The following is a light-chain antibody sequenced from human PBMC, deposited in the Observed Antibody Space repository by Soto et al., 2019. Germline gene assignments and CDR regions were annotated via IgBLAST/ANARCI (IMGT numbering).Light chain of an antibody. Sequence: EIVMTQSPATLSVSPGERATLSCRASQSVSTYLAWYQQKPGQPPRLLSFGASTRATGIPARVSGSGSGSEFTLTISSLQSEDFAVYSCQQYDNWPLVTFGGGTKLEIQ. V-gene: IGKV3-15*01. CDR3: QQYDNWPLVT. CDR1: QSVSTY. CDR2: GAS. J-gene: IGKJ4*01.